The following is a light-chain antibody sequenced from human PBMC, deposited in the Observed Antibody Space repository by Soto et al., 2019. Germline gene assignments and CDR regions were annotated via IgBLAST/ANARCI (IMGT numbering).Light chain of an antibody. CDR2: KIS. Sequence: DIVMTQFPLSLAVTLGQPASISCRSSQSLVSSDGNAYLNWFHQRPGQSPRRLIYKISNRDSGVPDRFSGSESGSDFTLNIRRVEAEDVGVYYCMQGTNWPYTFGQGTKLEI. CDR3: MQGTNWPYT. J-gene: IGKJ2*01. V-gene: IGKV2-30*01. CDR1: QSLVSSDGNAY.